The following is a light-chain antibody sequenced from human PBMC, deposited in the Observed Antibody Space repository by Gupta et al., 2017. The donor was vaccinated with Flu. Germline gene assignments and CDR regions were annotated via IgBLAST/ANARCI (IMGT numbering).Light chain of an antibody. CDR1: CSNTGGNY. CDR2: RND. CDR3: ATWDDSLNGQV. Sequence: QSVLPPPPSASGTPGQSVTVSSSGSCSNTGGNYVYWYQQVPGAAPKLLIYRNDQRPSGVPDRIAGSKSDTSASLAISGLRSEDEADYYGATWDDSLNGQVFGGGTKLTVL. J-gene: IGLJ3*02. V-gene: IGLV1-47*01.